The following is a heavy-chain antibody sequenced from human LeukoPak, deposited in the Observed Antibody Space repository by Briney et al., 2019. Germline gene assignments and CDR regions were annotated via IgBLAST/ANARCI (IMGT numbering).Heavy chain of an antibody. V-gene: IGHV1-2*02. CDR3: ARLQADY. Sequence: ASVKLSCKTAGYTFPAYFVHWVRQAPGQGLEWMGWINPNSGGTNYAQKFQGRVTMTRDTSISTAYMELSRLRSDDTAVYYCARLQADYWGQGTLVTVSS. CDR1: GYTFPAYF. CDR2: INPNSGGT. J-gene: IGHJ4*02.